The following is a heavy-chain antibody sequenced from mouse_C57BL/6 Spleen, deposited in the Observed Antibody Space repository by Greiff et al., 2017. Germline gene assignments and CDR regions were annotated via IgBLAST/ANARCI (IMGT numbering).Heavy chain of an antibody. J-gene: IGHJ2*01. CDR1: GFTFSSYA. Sequence: DVMLVESGEGLVKPGGSLKLSCAASGFTFSSYAMSWVRQTPEKRLEWVAYISSGGDYIYYADTVKGRFTISRDNARNTLYLQMSSLKSEDTAMYYCTRDGKNYYFDYWGQGTTLTVSS. D-gene: IGHD2-3*01. V-gene: IGHV5-9-1*02. CDR3: TRDGKNYYFDY. CDR2: ISSGGDYI.